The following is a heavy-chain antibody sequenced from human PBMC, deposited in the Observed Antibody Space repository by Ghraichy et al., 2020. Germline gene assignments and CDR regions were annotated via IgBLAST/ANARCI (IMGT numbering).Heavy chain of an antibody. D-gene: IGHD2-2*01. V-gene: IGHV3-48*04. CDR1: GFTFSSYS. CDR2: ISSSSSTI. CDR3: AREGFYYCSSTSCSRPGYYYYGMDV. J-gene: IGHJ6*02. Sequence: GGSLRLSCAASGFTFSSYSMNWVRQAPGKGLEWVSYISSSSSTIYYADSVKGRFTISRDNAKNSLYLQMNSLRAEDTAVYYCAREGFYYCSSTSCSRPGYYYYGMDVWGQGTTVTVSS.